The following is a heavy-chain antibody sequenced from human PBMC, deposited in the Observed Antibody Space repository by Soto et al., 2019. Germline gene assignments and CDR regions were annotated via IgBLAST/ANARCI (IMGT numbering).Heavy chain of an antibody. CDR1: GYTFTSYG. CDR3: ARDLSIAVAGTRDY. Sequence: ASVKVSCKASGYTFTSYGISWVRQAPGQGLEWMGWISAYNGNTNYAQKLQGRVTITTDTSTSTAYMELRSLRSDDTAVYYCARDLSIAVAGTRDYWGQGTLVTVSS. V-gene: IGHV1-18*01. D-gene: IGHD6-19*01. CDR2: ISAYNGNT. J-gene: IGHJ4*02.